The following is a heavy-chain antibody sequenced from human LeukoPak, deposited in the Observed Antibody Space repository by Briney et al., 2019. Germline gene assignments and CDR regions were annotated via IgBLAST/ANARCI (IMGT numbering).Heavy chain of an antibody. V-gene: IGHV3-23*01. CDR2: ISGSGGST. J-gene: IGHJ4*02. CDR3: ARKGFNYYDSSGYYDY. Sequence: GGSLRLSCAASGFVFSRHSMNWVRQAPGKGLEWVSAISGSGGSTYYADSVKGRFTISRDNSKNTLYLQMNSLRAEDTAVYYCARKGFNYYDSSGYYDYWGQGTLVTVSS. CDR1: GFVFSRHS. D-gene: IGHD3-22*01.